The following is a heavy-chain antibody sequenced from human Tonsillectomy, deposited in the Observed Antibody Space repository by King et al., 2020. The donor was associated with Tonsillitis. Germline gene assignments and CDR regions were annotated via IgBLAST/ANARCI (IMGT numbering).Heavy chain of an antibody. D-gene: IGHD6-13*01. V-gene: IGHV2-26*01. CDR1: GFSLNNPRMG. Sequence: TLKESGPVPVKPTETLTLTCTVSGFSLNNPRMGLSWIRQPPGKALEWLAHIFSNDEKSYSTSLKTRLTISKDTSKSQVVLTMTNMDPVDTATYYCARIPVAAAGTGDAFDIWGQGTMVTVSS. CDR3: ARIPVAAAGTGDAFDI. CDR2: IFSNDEK. J-gene: IGHJ3*02.